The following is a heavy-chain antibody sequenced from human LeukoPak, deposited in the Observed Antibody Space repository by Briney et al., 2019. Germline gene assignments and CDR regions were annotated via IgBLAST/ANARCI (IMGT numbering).Heavy chain of an antibody. D-gene: IGHD5-12*01. CDR1: GFPFSSYG. J-gene: IGHJ4*02. CDR3: ARDRALANIGQMSPFDS. CDR2: ISSSSTTI. V-gene: IGHV3-48*04. Sequence: GGSLRLSCAVSGFPFSSYGMNWVHQAPGKGLEWLSYISSSSTTIYYADSVKGRFAISRDNAKNSLYLQMNSLRAEDTAVYYCARDRALANIGQMSPFDSCGQGTLVTVSS.